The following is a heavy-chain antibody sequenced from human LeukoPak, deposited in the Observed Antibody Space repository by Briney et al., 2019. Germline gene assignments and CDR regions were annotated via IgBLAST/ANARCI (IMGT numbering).Heavy chain of an antibody. CDR2: IYHSGST. V-gene: IGHV4-4*02. CDR3: ARDSYGSGSSYNDYYYYMDV. Sequence: PSETLSLTCAVSGGSISSSNWWSWVRQPPGKGLEWIGEIYHSGSTNYNPSLKSRVSISIDTSKNQFSLKLSSVTPADTAVYYCARDSYGSGSSYNDYYYYMDVWGKGTTVTIS. J-gene: IGHJ6*03. D-gene: IGHD3-10*01. CDR1: GGSISSSNW.